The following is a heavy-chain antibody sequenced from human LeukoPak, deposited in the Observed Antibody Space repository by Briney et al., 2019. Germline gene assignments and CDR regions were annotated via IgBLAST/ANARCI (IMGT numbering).Heavy chain of an antibody. Sequence: PGGSLRLSCAASGFTFSSYEMNWVRQAPGKGLEWVSSISVSSVSIYYADSVKGRFTISRDNAKNSLYLQMNSLRVEDTAVYYCAGRDCSDGVCHFDPWGQGTLVTVSS. CDR3: AGRDCSDGVCHFDP. V-gene: IGHV3-48*03. CDR1: GFTFSSYE. J-gene: IGHJ5*02. D-gene: IGHD2-8*01. CDR2: ISVSSVSI.